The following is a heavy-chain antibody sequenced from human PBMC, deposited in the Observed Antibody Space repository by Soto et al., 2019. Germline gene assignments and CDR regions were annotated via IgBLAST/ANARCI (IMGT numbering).Heavy chain of an antibody. CDR3: ARWGCSSTSCYPFDY. CDR1: GFTFSSYW. J-gene: IGHJ4*02. Sequence: EVQLVESGGGLVQPGGSLRLSCAASGFTFSSYWMSWVRQAPGKGLEWVANIKQDGSEKNYVDSVKGRFTISRDNAKNSLYLQMNSLRAEDTAVYYCARWGCSSTSCYPFDYWGQGTLVAVSS. CDR2: IKQDGSEK. V-gene: IGHV3-7*01. D-gene: IGHD2-2*01.